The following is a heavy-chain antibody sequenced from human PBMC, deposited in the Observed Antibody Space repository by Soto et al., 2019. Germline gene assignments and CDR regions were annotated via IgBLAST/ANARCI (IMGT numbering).Heavy chain of an antibody. Sequence: ASVKVSCKASGYTFTSYGISWVRQAPGQGLEWMGWISAYSGNTNYAQKLQGRVTMTTDTSTSTAYMELRSLRSDDTAVYYCARVGDIVVVPAASVYYYYGMDVWGQGTTVTVSS. J-gene: IGHJ6*02. CDR2: ISAYSGNT. CDR1: GYTFTSYG. D-gene: IGHD2-2*01. V-gene: IGHV1-18*01. CDR3: ARVGDIVVVPAASVYYYYGMDV.